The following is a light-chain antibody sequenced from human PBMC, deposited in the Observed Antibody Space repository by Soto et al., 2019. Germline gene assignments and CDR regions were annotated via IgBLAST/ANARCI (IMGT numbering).Light chain of an antibody. CDR3: QQYRNWPPWT. Sequence: DIFMTQSPATLAVSPGDTATLSCRASQSLGGNLAWYQQKPGQAPRLLIFRASSRATGVPARFSASGSGTEFTLTISGLQSEDFAVYYCQQYRNWPPWTFGPGTKVDIK. V-gene: IGKV3-15*01. CDR1: QSLGGN. J-gene: IGKJ1*01. CDR2: RAS.